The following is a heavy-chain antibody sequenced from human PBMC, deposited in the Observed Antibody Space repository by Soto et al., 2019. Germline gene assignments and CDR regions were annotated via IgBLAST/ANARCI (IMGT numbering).Heavy chain of an antibody. D-gene: IGHD2-8*01. V-gene: IGHV4-30-2*01. CDR3: ARGPPNTY. CDR1: GGSISSGGYS. CDR2: IYHSGST. Sequence: QLQLQESGSGLVKPSQTLSLTCAVSGGSISSGGYSWSWIRQPPGKGLEWIGYIYHSGSTYYNPSRTGRVTTSVDRSKNQFSLKLISVTAADTAVYYCARGPPNTYWGQGTLVTVSS. J-gene: IGHJ4*02.